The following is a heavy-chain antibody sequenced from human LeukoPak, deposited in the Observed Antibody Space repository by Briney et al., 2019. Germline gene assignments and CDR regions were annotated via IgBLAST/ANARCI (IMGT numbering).Heavy chain of an antibody. CDR3: ARAYYYDSSGCPDY. CDR2: ISAYNGNT. V-gene: IGHV1-18*01. J-gene: IGHJ4*02. CDR1: GYTFTSYG. D-gene: IGHD3-22*01. Sequence: ASVKVSCKASGYTFTSYGISWVRQAPGQGLEWMGWISAYNGNTNYAQKLQGRVTMTTDTSTSTAYMELRSLRSDDTAVYYCARAYYYDSSGCPDYWGQGTLVTVSS.